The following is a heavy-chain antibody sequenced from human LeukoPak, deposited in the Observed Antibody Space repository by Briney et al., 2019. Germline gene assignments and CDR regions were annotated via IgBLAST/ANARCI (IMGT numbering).Heavy chain of an antibody. Sequence: GGSLRLSCAASGFTFSSYSMNWVRQAPGKGLEWVSSISSSSSYIYYADSVKGRFTISRDNAKNSLYLQMNSLRAEDTAVYYCARDGPGGAFDIWGQGTMVTVSS. D-gene: IGHD3-10*01. J-gene: IGHJ3*02. CDR2: ISSSSSYI. CDR1: GFTFSSYS. V-gene: IGHV3-21*01. CDR3: ARDGPGGAFDI.